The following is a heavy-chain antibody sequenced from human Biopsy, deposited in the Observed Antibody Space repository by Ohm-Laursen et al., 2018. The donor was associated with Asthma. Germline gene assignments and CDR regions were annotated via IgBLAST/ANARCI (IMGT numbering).Heavy chain of an antibody. CDR3: ARGDSSGWSHYYFDY. Sequence: SLRLSCAASGFAVGRDHMFWVRQAPGKGLEWVSVIYSGGTSHTADSVRGRFTISRDYSKNTLYLQMHSLRVEDTAVYYCARGDSSGWSHYYFDYWGQGTLVTVSS. V-gene: IGHV3-53*01. D-gene: IGHD6-19*01. CDR1: GFAVGRDH. CDR2: IYSGGTS. J-gene: IGHJ4*02.